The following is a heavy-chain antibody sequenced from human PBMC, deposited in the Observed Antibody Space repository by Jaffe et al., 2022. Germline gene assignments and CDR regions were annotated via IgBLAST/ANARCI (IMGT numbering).Heavy chain of an antibody. V-gene: IGHV3-48*01. CDR1: GFTFSSYS. J-gene: IGHJ6*03. D-gene: IGHD3-10*01. CDR3: ARDQYYYGSGDVYYYYYYMDV. CDR2: ISSSSSTI. Sequence: EVQLVESGGGLVQPGGSLRLSCAASGFTFSSYSMNWVRQAPGKGLEWVSYISSSSSTIYYADSVKGRFTISRDNAKNSLYLQMNSLRAEDTAVYYCARDQYYYGSGDVYYYYYYMDVWGKGTTVTVSS.